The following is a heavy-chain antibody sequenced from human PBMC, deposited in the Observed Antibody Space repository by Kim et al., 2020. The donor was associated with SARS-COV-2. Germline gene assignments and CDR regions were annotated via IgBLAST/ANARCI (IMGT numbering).Heavy chain of an antibody. CDR2: ISGDGGST. Sequence: GGSLRLSCAASGFTFDDYAMHWVRQAPGKGLEWVSLISGDGGSTYYADSVKGRFTISRDNSKNSLYLQMNSLRTEDTALYYCAKAGYLRFWSGYSLRGYYMDVWGKGTTVTVSS. V-gene: IGHV3-43*02. CDR1: GFTFDDYA. CDR3: AKAGYLRFWSGYSLRGYYMDV. J-gene: IGHJ6*03. D-gene: IGHD3-3*01.